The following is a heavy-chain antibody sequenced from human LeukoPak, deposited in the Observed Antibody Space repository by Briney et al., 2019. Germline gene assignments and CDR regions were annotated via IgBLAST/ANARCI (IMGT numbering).Heavy chain of an antibody. CDR2: IYYSGRT. J-gene: IGHJ4*02. Sequence: SETLSLTCTVSGGSISSYYWSWIRQPPGKGLEWIGYIYYSGRTNYNPSLKSRVTISVDTSKNQFSLKLSSVTAADTAVYYCARSGSSGYYLYFDYWGQGTLVTVSS. V-gene: IGHV4-59*01. CDR1: GGSISSYY. CDR3: ARSGSSGYYLYFDY. D-gene: IGHD3-22*01.